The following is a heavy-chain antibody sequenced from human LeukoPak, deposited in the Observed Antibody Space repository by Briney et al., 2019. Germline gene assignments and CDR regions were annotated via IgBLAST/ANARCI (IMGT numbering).Heavy chain of an antibody. Sequence: SETLSLTCAVSGGSISSSSYYWGWIRQPPGKGLEWIGSIYYSGSTYYNPSLKSRVTISVDTSKNQFSLKLSSVTAADTAVYYCVARTYYDFWSGSDYWGQGTLVTVSS. J-gene: IGHJ4*02. CDR1: GGSISSSSYY. V-gene: IGHV4-39*01. CDR3: VARTYYDFWSGSDY. CDR2: IYYSGST. D-gene: IGHD3-3*01.